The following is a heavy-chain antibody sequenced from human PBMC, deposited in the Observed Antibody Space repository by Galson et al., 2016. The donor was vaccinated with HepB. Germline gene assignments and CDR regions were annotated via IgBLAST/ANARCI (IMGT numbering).Heavy chain of an antibody. V-gene: IGHV3-30*03. Sequence: SLRLSCAASGFSFSSYGMYWVRQPPGKGLEWVALVSSDETNKFYADSVKGRFTISRDNSKNMLYLQMHSLRTEDTALYYCASDHGGNPGSDYWGQGTLVTVSS. CDR2: VSSDETNK. D-gene: IGHD4-23*01. CDR3: ASDHGGNPGSDY. CDR1: GFSFSSYG. J-gene: IGHJ4*02.